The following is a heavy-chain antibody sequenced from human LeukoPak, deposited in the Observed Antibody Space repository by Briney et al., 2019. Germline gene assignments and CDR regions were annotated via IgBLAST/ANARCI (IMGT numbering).Heavy chain of an antibody. Sequence: PSETLSLTCAVYGGPFSGYYWSWIRQPPGKGLEWIGYIYHSGSTYYNPSLKSRVTISVDRSKNQFSLKLSSVTAADTAVYYCARDQNWFDPWGQGTLVTVSS. CDR3: ARDQNWFDP. D-gene: IGHD2/OR15-2a*01. CDR2: IYHSGST. V-gene: IGHV4-30-2*01. CDR1: GGPFSGYY. J-gene: IGHJ5*02.